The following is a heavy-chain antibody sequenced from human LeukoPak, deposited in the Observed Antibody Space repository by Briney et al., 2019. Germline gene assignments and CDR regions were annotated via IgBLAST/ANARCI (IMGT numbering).Heavy chain of an antibody. V-gene: IGHV4-31*03. CDR2: IYYSGST. J-gene: IGHJ3*02. CDR3: ARCRSYDSSGYCDAVDI. D-gene: IGHD3-22*01. Sequence: PSQTLSLTCTVSGGSISSGGYYWSWIRQHPGKGLEWIGYIYYSGSTYYNPSLKSRVTILVDKSKNQFSLNLNSVAAADTAIYYCARCRSYDSSGYCDAVDIWGQGTMVTVSS. CDR1: GGSISSGGYY.